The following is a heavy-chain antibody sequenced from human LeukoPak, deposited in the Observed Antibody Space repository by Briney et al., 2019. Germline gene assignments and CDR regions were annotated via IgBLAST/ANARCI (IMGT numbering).Heavy chain of an antibody. CDR1: GGSISSSSYY. V-gene: IGHV4-39*01. CDR2: IYYSGST. CDR3: ARQAGYSSSWLDY. D-gene: IGHD6-13*01. J-gene: IGHJ4*02. Sequence: SETLSLTCTVSGGSISSSSYYWGWTRQPPGKGLEWIGSIYYSGSTYYNPSLKSRVTISVDTSKNQFSLKLSSVTAADTAVYYCARQAGYSSSWLDYWGQGTLVTVSS.